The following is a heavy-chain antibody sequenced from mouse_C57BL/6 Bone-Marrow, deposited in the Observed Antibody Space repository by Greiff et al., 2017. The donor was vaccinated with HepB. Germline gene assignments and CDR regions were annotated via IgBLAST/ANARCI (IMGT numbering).Heavy chain of an antibody. CDR1: GYTFTSYW. V-gene: IGHV1-72*01. CDR3: AREPFYYDYGGVFAY. D-gene: IGHD2-4*01. J-gene: IGHJ3*01. Sequence: QVHVKQPGAELVKPGASVKLSCKASGYTFTSYWMHWVKQRPGRGLEWIGRIDPNSGGTKYNEKFKSKATLTVDKPSSTAYMQLSSLASEDSAVYYCAREPFYYDYGGVFAYWGQGTLVTVSA. CDR2: IDPNSGGT.